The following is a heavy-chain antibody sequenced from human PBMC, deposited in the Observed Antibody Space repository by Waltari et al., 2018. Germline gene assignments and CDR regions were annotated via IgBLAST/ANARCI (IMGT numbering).Heavy chain of an antibody. V-gene: IGHV3-23*01. CDR2: ISGSGGRT. D-gene: IGHD1-26*01. CDR3: AKVLKMTSGSSRTFDY. CDR1: GFTFSSYA. Sequence: EVQLLESGGGLVQPGGSLRLSCAASGFTFSSYAMSWVRQAPGKGLEWVSAISGSGGRTYDADSVKCRFTISRDSSKNTLYLQMNSLRAEDTAVYYCAKVLKMTSGSSRTFDYWGQGTLVTVSS. J-gene: IGHJ4*02.